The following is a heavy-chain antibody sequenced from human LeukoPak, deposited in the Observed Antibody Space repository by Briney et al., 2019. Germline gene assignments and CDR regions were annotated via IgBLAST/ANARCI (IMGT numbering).Heavy chain of an antibody. CDR1: GGSFSGYY. J-gene: IGHJ3*02. V-gene: IGHV4-4*07. CDR2: INTSGST. D-gene: IGHD3-16*01. CDR3: ARGASYVEAFDI. Sequence: SETLSLTCAVFGGSFSGYYWSWIRQPPGKGLEWIGRINTSGSTKYNPSLKSRVIMSVDTSKNQFSLKLSSVTAADTAVYYCARGASYVEAFDIWGQGTMVTVSS.